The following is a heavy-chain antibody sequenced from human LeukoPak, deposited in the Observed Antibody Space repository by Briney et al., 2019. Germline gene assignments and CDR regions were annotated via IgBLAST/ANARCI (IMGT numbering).Heavy chain of an antibody. CDR1: GFTVSSNY. CDR2: IYSGGST. CDR3: ARGLGIAVYYYYYGMDV. J-gene: IGHJ6*04. Sequence: GGSLRLSCAASGFTVSSNYMSWVRQAPGKGLEWVSVIYSGGSTYYADSVKGRFTISRDNSKNTLYLQMNSLRVEDTAVYYCARGLGIAVYYYYYGMDVWGKGTTVTVSS. D-gene: IGHD6-19*01. V-gene: IGHV3-53*01.